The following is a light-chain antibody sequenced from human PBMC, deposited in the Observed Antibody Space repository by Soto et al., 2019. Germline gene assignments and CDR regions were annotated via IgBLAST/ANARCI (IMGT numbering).Light chain of an antibody. CDR2: LGS. CDR1: QSLLQSNGYNY. Sequence: DIVMTQSPLSLPVTPGESASISCRSSQSLLQSNGYNYLDWYLQKPGQSPQLLIYLGSNRASGVXDXXSGSGSGTDFTLKISRVEAEDVGVYYCMQALQPPLTFGQGTRLEIK. CDR3: MQALQPPLT. J-gene: IGKJ5*01. V-gene: IGKV2-28*01.